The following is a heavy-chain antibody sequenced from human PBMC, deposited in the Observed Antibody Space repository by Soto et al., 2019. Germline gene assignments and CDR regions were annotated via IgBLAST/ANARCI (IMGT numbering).Heavy chain of an antibody. CDR3: AKDRRAIAMIVEDYYFDY. V-gene: IGHV3-7*01. CDR2: IKQDGSNK. CDR1: GFTFSSYW. Sequence: GGSLRLSCAASGFTFSSYWMSWVRQAPGKGLEWVANIKQDGSNKYYVDSVKGRFTISRDNAKNTLYLQMNSLRAEDTAGYYCAKDRRAIAMIVEDYYFDYWGQGTLVTVPQ. J-gene: IGHJ4*02. D-gene: IGHD3-22*01.